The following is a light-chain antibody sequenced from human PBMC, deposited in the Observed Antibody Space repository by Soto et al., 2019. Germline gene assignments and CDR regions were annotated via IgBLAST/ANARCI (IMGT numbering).Light chain of an antibody. CDR3: QSYGSGLSDVV. V-gene: IGLV1-40*01. Sequence: QSVLTQPPSVSGAPGQWVTISCTGSSSNIGAGFDVHWYQQLPGTAPKLLIYGHNNRPSGVPDRFSGSESGTSASLAITGLQAEDEADYYCQSYGSGLSDVVFGGGTKVTVL. CDR2: GHN. CDR1: SSNIGAGFD. J-gene: IGLJ2*01.